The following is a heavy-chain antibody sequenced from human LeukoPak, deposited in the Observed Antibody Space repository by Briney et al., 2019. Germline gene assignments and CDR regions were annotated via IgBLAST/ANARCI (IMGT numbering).Heavy chain of an antibody. CDR2: IKQDGSEK. D-gene: IGHD4-11*01. CDR1: GFTLSSYW. J-gene: IGHJ6*02. CDR3: ARDRPLQYSNYEEYYYGMDV. Sequence: GSLRLSCEVSGFTLSSYWMNWVRQAPGKGLEWVANIKQDGSEKYYVDSVKGRFTISRDNAKNSLYLQMNSLRAEDTAVYYCARDRPLQYSNYEEYYYGMDVWGQGTTVTVSS. V-gene: IGHV3-7*01.